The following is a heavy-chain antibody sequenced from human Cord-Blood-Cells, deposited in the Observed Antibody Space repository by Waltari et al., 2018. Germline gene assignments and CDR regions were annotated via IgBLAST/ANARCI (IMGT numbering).Heavy chain of an antibody. D-gene: IGHD6-6*01. V-gene: IGHV1-3*01. CDR1: GYTFTSYA. J-gene: IGHJ4*02. CDR3: ARTPEYSSSSVYWDY. CDR2: INAGNGNT. Sequence: QVQLVQSGAEVQKPGASVKVSCKASGYTFTSYAMHWVRPAPGQRLEWMGWINAGNGNTKYSQKFQGIVTITRDTSASTAYMELSSLRSEDTAVYYCARTPEYSSSSVYWDYWGQGTLVTVSS.